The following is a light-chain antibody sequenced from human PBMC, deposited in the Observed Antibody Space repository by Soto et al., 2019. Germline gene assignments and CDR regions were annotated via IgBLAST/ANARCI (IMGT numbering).Light chain of an antibody. CDR1: QDIGKD. Sequence: AIQMSQSPSSLSASVGDTVTFTCRASQDIGKDLGWYQQKPGEAPVLLIYEASTAQSGVASRFTGSGFGTAFTLTISSLQPEDFATYYCLQDYNYPRTFGLGTRVEIK. J-gene: IGKJ1*01. CDR2: EAS. V-gene: IGKV1-6*01. CDR3: LQDYNYPRT.